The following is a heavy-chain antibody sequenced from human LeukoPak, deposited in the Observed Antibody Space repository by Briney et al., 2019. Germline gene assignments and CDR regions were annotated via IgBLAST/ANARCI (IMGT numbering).Heavy chain of an antibody. D-gene: IGHD5-18*01. J-gene: IGHJ4*02. CDR3: ARKRGYSYAPLNY. Sequence: SQTLSLTCTVSGGSISSGSYYWSWIRQPAGKGLEWIGRIYTSGSTNYNPSLKSRVTISVDTSKNQFSLKLSSVTAADTAVYYCARKRGYSYAPLNYWGQGTLVTVSS. V-gene: IGHV4-61*02. CDR2: IYTSGST. CDR1: GGSISSGSYY.